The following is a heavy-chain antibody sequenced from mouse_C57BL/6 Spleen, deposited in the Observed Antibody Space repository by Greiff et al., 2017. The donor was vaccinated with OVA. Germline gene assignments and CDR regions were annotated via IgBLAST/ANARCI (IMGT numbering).Heavy chain of an antibody. CDR2: FTMYSDAT. CDR1: SFAFMASA. CDR3: ARGKGAMDY. Sequence: LKQSGAELVRPGSSVKLSCKDSSFAFMASAMHWVKQRPGHGLEWIGSFTMYSDATEYSENFKGKATLTANTSSSTAYMELSSLTSEDSAVYYCARGKGAMDYWGQGTSVTVSS. J-gene: IGHJ4*01. V-gene: IGHV1-49*01.